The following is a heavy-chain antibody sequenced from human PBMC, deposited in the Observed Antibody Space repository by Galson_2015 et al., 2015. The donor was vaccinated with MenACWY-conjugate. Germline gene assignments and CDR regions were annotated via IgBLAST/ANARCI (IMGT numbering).Heavy chain of an antibody. V-gene: IGHV3-53*01. Sequence: SLRLSCAASGFTMDSYYMSWVRQAPGKGLEWVSVIYSAGNTYYGEPVKGRFTISRDNSKNKLYLQMSSLRVEDTAVYYCAASGGYETFNYWGQGTLVAVSS. CDR1: GFTMDSYY. CDR2: IYSAGNT. D-gene: IGHD1-26*01. J-gene: IGHJ4*02. CDR3: AASGGYETFNY.